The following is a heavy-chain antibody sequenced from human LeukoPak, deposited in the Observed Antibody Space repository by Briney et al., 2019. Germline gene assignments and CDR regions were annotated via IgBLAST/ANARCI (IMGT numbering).Heavy chain of an antibody. CDR3: AKPDIVVVPATFDY. CDR1: GFTFSSYG. D-gene: IGHD2-2*01. V-gene: IGHV3-30*02. Sequence: PGGSLRLSCAASGFTFSSYGMHWVRQAPGKGLEWVAFIRYDGSNKYYADSVKGRFTISRDNSKNTLYLQMNSLRAEDTAVYYCAKPDIVVVPATFDYWGQGTLVTVSS. CDR2: IRYDGSNK. J-gene: IGHJ4*02.